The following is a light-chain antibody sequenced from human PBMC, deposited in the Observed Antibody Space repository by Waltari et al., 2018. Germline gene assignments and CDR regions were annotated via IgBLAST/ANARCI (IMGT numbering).Light chain of an antibody. CDR2: DDR. CDR3: QVWDTNSDHHV. J-gene: IGLJ1*01. CDR1: NIGSQR. V-gene: IGLV3-21*02. Sequence: SYELTQPPSVSVAPGQTAEITCGGDNIGSQRVLWYQFRPGQAPVLLVFDDRDRPSGIPGGFSGSSSWNTATLTISRGEAGDEADYYCQVWDTNSDHHVFGTGTKVTV.